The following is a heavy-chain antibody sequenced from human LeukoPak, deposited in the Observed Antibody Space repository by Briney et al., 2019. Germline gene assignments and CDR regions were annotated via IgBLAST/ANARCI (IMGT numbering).Heavy chain of an antibody. CDR2: INPNSGGT. CDR1: GYTFTGYY. D-gene: IGHD3-9*01. J-gene: IGHJ6*02. CDR3: ARDLFDYARGYYYGMDV. V-gene: IGHV1-2*02. Sequence: ASVKVSCKASGYTFTGYYMHWVRQAPGQGLEWMGWINPNSGGTSYAQKFQGRVTMTRDTSISTAYMELSRLRSDDTAVYYCARDLFDYARGYYYGMDVWGQGTTVTVSS.